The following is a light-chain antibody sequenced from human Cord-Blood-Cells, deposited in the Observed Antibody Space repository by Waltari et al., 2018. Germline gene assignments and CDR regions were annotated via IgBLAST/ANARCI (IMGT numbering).Light chain of an antibody. Sequence: QSPLTPPRSVSGPPRPPATTSCPGTSSAVGGSNYVSWYQQHPGKAPKLMIYDVSKRPSGVPDRFSGSKSGNTASLTISGLQAEDEADYYCCSYAGSYTYVFGTGTKVTVL. J-gene: IGLJ1*01. V-gene: IGLV2-11*01. CDR3: CSYAGSYTYV. CDR1: SSAVGGSNY. CDR2: DVS.